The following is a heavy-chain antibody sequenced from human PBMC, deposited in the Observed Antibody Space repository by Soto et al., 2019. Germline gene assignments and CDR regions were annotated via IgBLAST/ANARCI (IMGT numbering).Heavy chain of an antibody. Sequence: ASVKVSCKVSGYTLTELSMHWVRQAPGKGLEWMGGFDPEDGETIYAQKFQGRVTMTEDTSTDTAYMELSSLRSEDTAVYYCATATVNHGLASYYYYGMDVWGQGTTVTVSS. J-gene: IGHJ6*02. CDR2: FDPEDGET. D-gene: IGHD4-17*01. V-gene: IGHV1-24*01. CDR1: GYTLTELS. CDR3: ATATVNHGLASYYYYGMDV.